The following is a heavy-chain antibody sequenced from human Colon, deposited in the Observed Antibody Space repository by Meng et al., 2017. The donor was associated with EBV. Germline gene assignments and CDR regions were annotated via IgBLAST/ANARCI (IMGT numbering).Heavy chain of an antibody. V-gene: IGHV4-4*02. Sequence: QVQLQGSGPGLVKPSGTLSPTCAGPGGSLSSRNWWSWVRQPPGKGLEWIGEIYHSGSTNYNPSLKSRVTISVDESKNQFSLRLSSVTAADTAVYYCARVGAYCGGDCYHPRWGQGTLVTVSS. D-gene: IGHD2-21*02. J-gene: IGHJ4*02. CDR1: GGSLSSRNW. CDR2: IYHSGST. CDR3: ARVGAYCGGDCYHPR.